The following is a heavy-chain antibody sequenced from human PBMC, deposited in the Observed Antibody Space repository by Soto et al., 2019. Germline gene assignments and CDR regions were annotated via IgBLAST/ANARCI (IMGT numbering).Heavy chain of an antibody. V-gene: IGHV3-23*01. CDR3: AKDNRWLVPTYFDY. Sequence: EVQLLESGGGLVQPGGSLRLSCAASGFTFSSYAMNWVRQAPGKGLEWVSVISGNGGRTDYADSVKGRFTISRDNFKNTLYLQMNSLRVEDTAVYYCAKDNRWLVPTYFDYWGQGTLDTVSS. D-gene: IGHD6-19*01. J-gene: IGHJ4*02. CDR1: GFTFSSYA. CDR2: ISGNGGRT.